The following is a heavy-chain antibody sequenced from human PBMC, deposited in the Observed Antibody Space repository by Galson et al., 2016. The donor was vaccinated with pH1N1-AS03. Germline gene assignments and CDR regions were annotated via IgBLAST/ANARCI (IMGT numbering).Heavy chain of an antibody. V-gene: IGHV3-7*03. Sequence: SLRLSCAAPGFTLSSYWMSWVRQAPGKGLEWVANIKQDGSDKYYVDSVKGRFTISRDNAKNSLYLQMNNLRAEDTAVYYCTRAIALADSIWGQGTLVTVSS. D-gene: IGHD6-19*01. J-gene: IGHJ4*02. CDR1: GFTLSSYW. CDR2: IKQDGSDK. CDR3: TRAIALADSI.